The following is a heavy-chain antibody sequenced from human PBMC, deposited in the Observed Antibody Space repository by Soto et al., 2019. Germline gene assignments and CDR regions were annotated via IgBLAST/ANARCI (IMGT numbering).Heavy chain of an antibody. J-gene: IGHJ4*02. CDR3: ARHIAVATTRSFNY. CDR2: IYHTGAT. D-gene: IGHD5-12*01. V-gene: IGHV4-4*02. CDR1: GGSITSNW. Sequence: QVQLQESGPGLLKPSGTLSLTCAVSGGSITSNWWSWVRQPPGKGLEWIGEIYHTGATNYNPSLESRVTMSLDKSQNQFSLNLNSVTAADTALYYCARHIAVATTRSFNYWGRGTLVTVSS.